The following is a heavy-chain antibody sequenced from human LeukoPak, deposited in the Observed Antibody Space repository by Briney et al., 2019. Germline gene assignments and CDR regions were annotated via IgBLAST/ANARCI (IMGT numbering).Heavy chain of an antibody. CDR1: GFTFDDYA. J-gene: IGHJ4*02. CDR2: INWNGGST. D-gene: IGHD3-3*01. CDR3: ARVKGSGYRNSIDY. V-gene: IGHV3-20*04. Sequence: GGSLRLSCGASGFTFDDYATNWVRQAPGKGLEWVSGINWNGGSTYYRDSVKGRFTISRDNAKNSLYLQMNSLRAEDTALYYCARVKGSGYRNSIDYWGQGTLVTVSS.